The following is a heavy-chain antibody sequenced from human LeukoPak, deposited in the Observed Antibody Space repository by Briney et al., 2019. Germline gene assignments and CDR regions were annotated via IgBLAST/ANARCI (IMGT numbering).Heavy chain of an antibody. J-gene: IGHJ4*02. V-gene: IGHV3-66*01. CDR1: GFTVSSNY. CDR3: ARDLFGSGWYEPFDY. Sequence: GGSLRLSCAVSGFTVSSNYMRGVCRAPGKGLEWGSVIYSGGSTYYADSVKGRFTISRDNSKNTLYLQLNSLRAEDTAVYYCARDLFGSGWYEPFDYWGQGTLVTVSS. D-gene: IGHD6-19*01. CDR2: IYSGGST.